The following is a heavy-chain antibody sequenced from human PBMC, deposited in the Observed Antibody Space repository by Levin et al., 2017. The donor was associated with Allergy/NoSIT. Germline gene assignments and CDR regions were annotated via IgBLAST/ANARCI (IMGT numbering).Heavy chain of an antibody. J-gene: IGHJ4*02. CDR1: GYTFTGYH. V-gene: IGHV1-2*02. CDR2: FNPNTGGA. CDR3: VRVYYYDGSGYYYEDS. Sequence: ASVKVSCKASGYTFTGYHIHWVRQAPGQGLEWMGWFNPNTGGAGYAQKFQGRVTMTRDTSFSTAYMELSSLRSDDTAVYYCVRVYYYDGSGYYYEDSWGQGTPVTVSS. D-gene: IGHD3-22*01.